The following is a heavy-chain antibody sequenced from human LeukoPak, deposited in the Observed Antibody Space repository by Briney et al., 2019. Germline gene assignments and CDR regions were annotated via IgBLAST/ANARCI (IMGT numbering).Heavy chain of an antibody. CDR1: GGSVSDYY. CDR2: VHHSGNT. D-gene: IGHD6-13*01. J-gene: IGHJ2*01. V-gene: IGHV4-59*02. CDR3: ARMIAAAGTEYFDL. Sequence: PSETLSLTCIVSGGSVSDYYWNWLRQPPGKGLEWIGYVHHSGNTNYNPFLKSRVTISVDTSKNQFSLKLSSVTAADTAVYYCARMIAAAGTEYFDLWGRGTLVTVSS.